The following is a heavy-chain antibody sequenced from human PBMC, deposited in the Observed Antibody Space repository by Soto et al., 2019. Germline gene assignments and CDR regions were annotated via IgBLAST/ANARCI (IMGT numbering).Heavy chain of an antibody. CDR1: GDSISSSHYY. J-gene: IGHJ4*02. D-gene: IGHD6-19*01. Sequence: PSETLSLTCTVSGDSISSSHYYWAWIRQPPGKGPEWIGSIYYTGSTYYNPSLRSRVTISVDTSKNQFSLKLSSVAAADTAVYYCATFGCNTGWYNYWGQGALVTVSS. CDR3: ATFGCNTGWYNY. CDR2: IYYTGST. V-gene: IGHV4-39*01.